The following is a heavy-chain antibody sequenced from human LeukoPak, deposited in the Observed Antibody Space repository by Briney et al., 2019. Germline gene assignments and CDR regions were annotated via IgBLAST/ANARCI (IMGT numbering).Heavy chain of an antibody. CDR1: GYSFTSYW. D-gene: IGHD5-12*01. Sequence: GESLKISCEASGYSFTSYWIGWVRQMPGKGLEWMGIIYPGDSDTRYSPSFQGQVTMSVDKSISTAYLQWSSLKASDTAMYYCARTSGYDFKDYWGQGTLVTVSS. CDR3: ARTSGYDFKDY. J-gene: IGHJ4*02. CDR2: IYPGDSDT. V-gene: IGHV5-51*01.